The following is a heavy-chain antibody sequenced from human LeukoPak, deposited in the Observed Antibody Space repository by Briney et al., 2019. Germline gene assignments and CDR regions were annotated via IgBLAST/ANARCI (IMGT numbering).Heavy chain of an antibody. CDR2: ISSSGSTR. D-gene: IGHD6-13*01. CDR1: GFTFSSYS. V-gene: IGHV3-48*01. CDR3: AKEEGIAAAGDNYFDY. Sequence: GGSLRLSCAASGFTFSSYSMNWVRQAPGKGLEWVSYISSSGSTRYYADSVKGRFTISRDNSKNTLYLQMNSLRAEDTAVYYCAKEEGIAAAGDNYFDYWGQGTLVTVSS. J-gene: IGHJ4*02.